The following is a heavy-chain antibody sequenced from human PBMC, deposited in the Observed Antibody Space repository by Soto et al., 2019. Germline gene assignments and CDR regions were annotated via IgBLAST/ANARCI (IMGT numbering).Heavy chain of an antibody. J-gene: IGHJ4*02. CDR3: ANSDRGGSGNSNF. D-gene: IGHD3-10*01. CDR1: GFAFNTYA. V-gene: IGHV3-23*01. CDR2: ISGSGDRT. Sequence: EVQLLESGGGLVQPGVSLRLSCAASGFAFNTYAMDWVRQAPGKGLEWVSSISGSGDRTYYADSVKGRFTISRDNSENTLYLEMNSLRAEDTAVYYCANSDRGGSGNSNFWGQGTLVTVSS.